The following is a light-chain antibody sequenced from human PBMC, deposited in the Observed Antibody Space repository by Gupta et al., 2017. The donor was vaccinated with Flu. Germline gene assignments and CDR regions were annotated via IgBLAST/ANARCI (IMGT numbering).Light chain of an antibody. Sequence: QSAPTQPASVSGSPGQSITISCTGTSSDVGGFNYVSWYQQHPGKDPKLMIYDVSNRPSGVSNRFSGSKSGITASLTISGLQAEDEAAYYCSSYRSSSALALAFGGGTKLTVL. CDR3: SSYRSSSALALA. J-gene: IGLJ2*01. V-gene: IGLV2-14*03. CDR2: DVS. CDR1: SSDVGGFNY.